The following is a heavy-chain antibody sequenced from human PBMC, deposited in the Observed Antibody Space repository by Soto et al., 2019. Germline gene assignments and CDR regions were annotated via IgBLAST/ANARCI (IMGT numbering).Heavy chain of an antibody. V-gene: IGHV3-48*02. Sequence: EVQVVESGGGLIQPGGSLRLSCAGSGFDFSKYNMDWVRQAPGKGLEWISCISNTSRTKFYADSVKGRFTISRDNARSSLFLEMNSLRDEDTAIYYCARDGNRGYDMDVWGRGTTVTVSS. CDR2: ISNTSRTK. D-gene: IGHD1-1*01. J-gene: IGHJ6*02. CDR1: GFDFSKYN. CDR3: ARDGNRGYDMDV.